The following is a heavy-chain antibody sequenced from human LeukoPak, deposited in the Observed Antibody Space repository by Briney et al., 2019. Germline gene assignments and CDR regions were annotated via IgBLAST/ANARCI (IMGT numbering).Heavy chain of an antibody. CDR3: ATDILTTVVTPVH. CDR2: FDPEDGET. D-gene: IGHD4-23*01. V-gene: IGHV1-24*01. J-gene: IGHJ4*02. Sequence: ASVKVSCKASGYTFTSYGISWVRQAPGQGLEWMGGFDPEDGETIYAQKFQGRVTMTEDTSTDTAYTELSSLRSEDTAVYYCATDILTTVVTPVHWGQGTLVTVSS. CDR1: GYTFTSYG.